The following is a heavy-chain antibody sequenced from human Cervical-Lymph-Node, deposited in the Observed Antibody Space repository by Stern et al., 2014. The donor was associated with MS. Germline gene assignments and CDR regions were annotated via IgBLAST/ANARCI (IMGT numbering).Heavy chain of an antibody. V-gene: IGHV3-21*01. CDR3: ARDDGQWLVRGGFDY. J-gene: IGHJ4*02. Sequence: EVQLLESGGGLVKPGGSLRLSCAASGFTSSSYSMNWVRQAQGKGLEWVSSISSSSSYIYYAASVKGRFTISRDNAKNSLYLQMNSLRAEDTAVYYCARDDGQWLVRGGFDYWGQGTLVTVSS. CDR1: GFTSSSYS. D-gene: IGHD6-19*01. CDR2: ISSSSSYI.